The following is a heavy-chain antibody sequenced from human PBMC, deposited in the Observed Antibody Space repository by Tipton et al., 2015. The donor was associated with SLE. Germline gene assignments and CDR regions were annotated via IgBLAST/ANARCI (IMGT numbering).Heavy chain of an antibody. J-gene: IGHJ3*02. CDR1: GYSISSGYY. V-gene: IGHV4-38-2*01. Sequence: TLSLTCAVSGYSISSGYYWGWIRQPPGKGLEWIGSIYHSGSTYYNPSLKSRVTISVDTYKNQFSLKLTSVTAADTAVYYCAREITTIYTFDIWVQGTMVTDSS. D-gene: IGHD5-24*01. CDR3: AREITTIYTFDI. CDR2: IYHSGST.